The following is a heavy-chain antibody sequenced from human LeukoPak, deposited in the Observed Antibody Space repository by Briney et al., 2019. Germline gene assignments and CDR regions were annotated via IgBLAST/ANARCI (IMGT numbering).Heavy chain of an antibody. CDR3: AALVGYDSSGYYYGDY. CDR2: IVVGSGNT. CDR1: GYTLTELS. D-gene: IGHD3-22*01. V-gene: IGHV1-58*02. J-gene: IGHJ4*02. Sequence: ASVKVSCKVSGYTLTELSMHWVRQARGQRLEWIGWIVVGSGNTNYAQKFQERVTITRDMSTSTAYMELSSLRSEDTAVYYCAALVGYDSSGYYYGDYWGQGTLVTVSS.